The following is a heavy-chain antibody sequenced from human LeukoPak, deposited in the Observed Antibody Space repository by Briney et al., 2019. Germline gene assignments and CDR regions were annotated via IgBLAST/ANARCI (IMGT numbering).Heavy chain of an antibody. V-gene: IGHV4-39*07. D-gene: IGHD2-15*01. Sequence: PSETLSLTCTVSGGSISSSSYYWGWIRQPPGKGLEWIGEINHSGSTNHNPSLKSRVTISVDTSKNQFSLKLSSVTAADTAVYYCARIRKVARYFDYWGQGTLVTVSS. J-gene: IGHJ4*02. CDR3: ARIRKVARYFDY. CDR1: GGSISSSSYY. CDR2: INHSGST.